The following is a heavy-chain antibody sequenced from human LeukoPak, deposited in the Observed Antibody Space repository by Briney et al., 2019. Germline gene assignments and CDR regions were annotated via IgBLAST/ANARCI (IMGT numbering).Heavy chain of an antibody. CDR1: GFTFSSYG. D-gene: IGHD6-19*01. J-gene: IGHJ3*02. CDR2: IHDDGSKK. CDR3: AKIQGWFNTAFQI. Sequence: GGSLRLSCAASGFTFSSYGMHWVRQAPGKGLEWVAFIHDDGSKKYHADSVKGRFTISRDISKNTLFLQMNSLRAEDTAVYCCAKIQGWFNTAFQIGGQGTMVTVSS. V-gene: IGHV3-30*02.